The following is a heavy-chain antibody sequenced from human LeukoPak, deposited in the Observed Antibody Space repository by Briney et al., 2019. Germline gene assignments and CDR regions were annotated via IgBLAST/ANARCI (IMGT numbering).Heavy chain of an antibody. J-gene: IGHJ2*01. V-gene: IGHV1-69*13. CDR3: ARDSCNGGGCHYWYFDL. CDR1: GGTFNNYA. D-gene: IGHD2-15*01. CDR2: IIPIFGSS. Sequence: SVKVSCKASGGTFNNYAINWVRQAPGQGLEWMGGIIPIFGSSNYAQKFQGRVTITADESTTTAYMELSSLKPDDTAVYYCARDSCNGGGCHYWYFDLWGRGTLVTVSS.